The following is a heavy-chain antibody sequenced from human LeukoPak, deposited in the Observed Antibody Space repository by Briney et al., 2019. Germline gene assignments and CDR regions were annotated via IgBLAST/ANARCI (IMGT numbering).Heavy chain of an antibody. Sequence: GGSLRLSCAASGFSLSTYSMNWVRQAPGKGLEWVSSISSSSSYIYYADSVKGRFTISRDNAKNSLYLQMNSLRAEDTAVYYCARDLDTEYFYYMDVWGKGTTVTVSS. D-gene: IGHD5-18*01. CDR3: ARDLDTEYFYYMDV. J-gene: IGHJ6*03. CDR1: GFSLSTYS. CDR2: ISSSSSYI. V-gene: IGHV3-21*01.